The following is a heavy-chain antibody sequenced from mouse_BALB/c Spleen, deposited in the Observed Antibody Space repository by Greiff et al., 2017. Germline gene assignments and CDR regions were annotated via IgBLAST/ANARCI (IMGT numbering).Heavy chain of an antibody. Sequence: EVKLVESGGGLVQPGGSRKLSCAASGFTFSSFGMHWVRQAPEKGLEWVAYISSGSSTIYYADTVKGRFTISRDNPKNTLFLQMTSLRSEDTAMYYCARSSLLRLEGFAYWGQGTLVTVSA. J-gene: IGHJ3*01. CDR2: ISSGSSTI. D-gene: IGHD1-2*01. CDR1: GFTFSSFG. V-gene: IGHV5-17*02. CDR3: ARSSLLRLEGFAY.